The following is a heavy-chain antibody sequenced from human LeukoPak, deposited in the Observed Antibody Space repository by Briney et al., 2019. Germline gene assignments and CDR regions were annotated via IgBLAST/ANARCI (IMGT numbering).Heavy chain of an antibody. J-gene: IGHJ4*02. Sequence: SETLSLTCTVSGGSISSSSYYWGWIRQPPGKGLEWIGSIYYSGSTYYNPSLKSRVTISVDTSKNQFSLKLSSVTAADTAVYYCARHVKTAMVEFDYWGQGTLVTVSS. CDR3: ARHVKTAMVEFDY. CDR1: GGSISSSSYY. CDR2: IYYSGST. D-gene: IGHD5-18*01. V-gene: IGHV4-39*01.